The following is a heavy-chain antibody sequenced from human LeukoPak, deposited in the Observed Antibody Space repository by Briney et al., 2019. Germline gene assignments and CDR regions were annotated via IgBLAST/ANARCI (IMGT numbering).Heavy chain of an antibody. D-gene: IGHD6-13*01. V-gene: IGHV1-69*04. CDR3: ATLVAAAGTWWFDP. J-gene: IGHJ5*02. Sequence: SVKVSCKASGGTFSSYAISWVRQAPGQGLEWMGRIIPILGIANYAQKFQGRVTTTADKSTSTAYRELSSLRSEDTAVYYCATLVAAAGTWWFDPWGQGTLVTVSS. CDR2: IIPILGIA. CDR1: GGTFSSYA.